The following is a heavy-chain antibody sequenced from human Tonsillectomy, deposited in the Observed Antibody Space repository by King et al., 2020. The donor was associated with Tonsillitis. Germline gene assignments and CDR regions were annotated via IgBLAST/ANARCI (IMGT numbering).Heavy chain of an antibody. Sequence: QLQESGPGLVKPSQTLSLTCTVSGGSISSGSYYWSWIRQPAGKGLEWIGRIYTSGSTNYIPSLKSRVTLSLDTSKNQFSLKLNSVTAADTAVYYCARAPEDIVVVPAAIGYYYYMDVWGKGTTVTVSS. CDR3: ARAPEDIVVVPAAIGYYYYMDV. V-gene: IGHV4-61*02. D-gene: IGHD2-2*02. CDR1: GGSISSGSYY. CDR2: IYTSGST. J-gene: IGHJ6*03.